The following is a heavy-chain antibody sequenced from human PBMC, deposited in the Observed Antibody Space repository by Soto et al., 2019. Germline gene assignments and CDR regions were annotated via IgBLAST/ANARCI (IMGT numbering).Heavy chain of an antibody. J-gene: IGHJ4*02. Sequence: GESLKISCAASGFTVSNNYMSWVRQAPGKGLEWVSIIRSDGTTDYADSVKGRFTISRDNSEHTLYLQMNSLRAEDTAVYYCARDTLWGQGALVTVSS. CDR3: ARDTL. CDR2: IRSDGTT. V-gene: IGHV3-66*01. CDR1: GFTVSNNY.